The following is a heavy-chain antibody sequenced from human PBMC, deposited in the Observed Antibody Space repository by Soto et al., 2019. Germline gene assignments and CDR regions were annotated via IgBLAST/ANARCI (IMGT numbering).Heavy chain of an antibody. CDR3: AKVSDFWSGPFDY. CDR1: GFTFSSYA. CDR2: ISGSGGST. J-gene: IGHJ4*02. Sequence: GGSLRLSCAASGFTFSSYAMSWVRQAPGKGLEWVSAISGSGGSTYYADSVEGRFTISRDNSKNTLYLQMSSLRAEDTAVYYCAKVSDFWSGPFDYWGQGTLVTVSS. V-gene: IGHV3-23*01. D-gene: IGHD3-3*01.